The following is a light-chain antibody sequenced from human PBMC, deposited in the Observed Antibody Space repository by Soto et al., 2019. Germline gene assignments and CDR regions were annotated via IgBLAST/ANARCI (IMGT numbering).Light chain of an antibody. J-gene: IGKJ1*01. V-gene: IGKV1-39*01. CDR1: QGISTY. CDR3: QQSYSTPQT. Sequence: DIQMTQSPSSLSASVGDTVTIACRASQGISTYLNWYQQKPGKAPKLMIYAASSFQSGVPSRFSGSGSGTDFTLTISSLQPEDFATYYCQQSYSTPQTFGQGTKVDIK. CDR2: AAS.